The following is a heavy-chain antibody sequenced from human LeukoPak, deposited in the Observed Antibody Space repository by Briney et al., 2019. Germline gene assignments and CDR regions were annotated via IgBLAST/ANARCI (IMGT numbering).Heavy chain of an antibody. D-gene: IGHD5-12*01. CDR3: AKPQSSEWLRLGGGDY. CDR1: GFTFSSYA. CDR2: ISGSGGST. J-gene: IGHJ4*02. V-gene: IGHV3-23*01. Sequence: GGSLRLSCSASGFTFSSYAMSWVRPAPGKGLEWVSAISGSGGSTYYADSVKGRFTISRDNSKNTLYLQMNSLRAEDTAVYYCAKPQSSEWLRLGGGDYWGQGTLVTVSS.